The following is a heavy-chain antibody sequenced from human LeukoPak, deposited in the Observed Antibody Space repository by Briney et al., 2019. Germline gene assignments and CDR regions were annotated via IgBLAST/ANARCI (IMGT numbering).Heavy chain of an antibody. D-gene: IGHD6-13*01. CDR1: GFTVSSNY. CDR3: ARPWSSSGNQEAFNYYYYGMDV. V-gene: IGHV3-53*01. Sequence: GGSLRLSCVASGFTVSSNYMSWVRQAPGKGLQWVSVIYSGGRTYYADSVKGRFTISRDNSKNTLYLQMNSLGAEDTAVYYCARPWSSSGNQEAFNYYYYGMDVWGQGTTVTVSS. CDR2: IYSGGRT. J-gene: IGHJ6*02.